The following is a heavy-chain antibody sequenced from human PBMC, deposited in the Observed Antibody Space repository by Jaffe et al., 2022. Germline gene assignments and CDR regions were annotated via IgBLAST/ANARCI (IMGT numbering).Heavy chain of an antibody. Sequence: QVQLQESGPGLVKPSGTLSLTCAVSGGSISSSNWWSWVRQPPGKGLEWIGEIYHSGSTNYNPSLKSRVTISVDKSKNQFSLKLSSVTAADTAVYYCARAGGDFWSGYGEYYYMDVWGKGTTVTVSS. D-gene: IGHD3-3*01. CDR3: ARAGGDFWSGYGEYYYMDV. CDR2: IYHSGST. CDR1: GGSISSSNW. V-gene: IGHV4-4*02. J-gene: IGHJ6*03.